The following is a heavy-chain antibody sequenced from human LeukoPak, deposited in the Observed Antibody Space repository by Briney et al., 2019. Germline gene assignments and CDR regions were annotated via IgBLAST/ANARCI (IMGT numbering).Heavy chain of an antibody. V-gene: IGHV4-34*01. J-gene: IGHJ4*02. CDR2: INHSGST. CDR3: ARGYCSGGSCYTFDY. D-gene: IGHD2-15*01. Sequence: PSETLSLTCAVYGGSFSGYYWSWIRQPPGKGLEWIGEINHSGSTYYNPSLKSRVTISVDTSKNQFSLKLSSVTAADTAVYYCARGYCSGGSCYTFDYWGQGTLVTVSS. CDR1: GGSFSGYY.